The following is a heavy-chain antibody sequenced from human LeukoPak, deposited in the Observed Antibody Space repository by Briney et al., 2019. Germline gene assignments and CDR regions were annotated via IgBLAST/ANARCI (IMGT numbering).Heavy chain of an antibody. CDR2: INPGSGAT. CDR3: ARDVGEYCSSINCHASDD. CDR1: GYTFTGYY. J-gene: IGHJ4*02. D-gene: IGHD2-2*01. Sequence: ASVKVSCKASGYTFTGYYMHWVRQAPGQGLEWMGWINPGSGATNCAQRFHGRVTMTRDTSISTVYMELSRLRSDDTAVYYCARDVGEYCSSINCHASDDWGQETLVTVSS. V-gene: IGHV1-2*02.